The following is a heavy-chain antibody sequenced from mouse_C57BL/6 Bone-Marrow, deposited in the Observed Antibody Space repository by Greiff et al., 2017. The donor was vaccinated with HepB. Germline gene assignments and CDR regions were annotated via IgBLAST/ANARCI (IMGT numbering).Heavy chain of an antibody. CDR2: ISYDGSN. CDR3: ARFGAWFAY. Sequence: VQLKESGPGLVKPSQSLSLTCSVTGYSITSGYYWNWIRQFPGNKLEWMGYISYDGSNNYNPSLKNRISITRDTSKNQFFLKLNSVTTEDTATYYCARFGAWFAYWGQGTLVTVSA. D-gene: IGHD3-1*01. V-gene: IGHV3-6*01. J-gene: IGHJ3*01. CDR1: GYSITSGYY.